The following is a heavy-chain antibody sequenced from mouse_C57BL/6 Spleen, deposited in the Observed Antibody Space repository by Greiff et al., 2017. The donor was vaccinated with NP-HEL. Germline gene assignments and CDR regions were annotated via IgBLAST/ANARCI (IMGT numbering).Heavy chain of an antibody. CDR1: GYTFTDYY. CDR2: INPYNGGT. D-gene: IGHD1-1*01. Sequence: VQLKESGPVLVKPGASVKMSCKASGYTFTDYYMNWVKQSHGKSLEWIGVINPYNGGTSYNQKFKGKATLTVDKSSSTAYMELNSLTSEDSAVYYCARKKVYGSSWYFDVWGTGTTVTVSS. CDR3: ARKKVYGSSWYFDV. V-gene: IGHV1-19*01. J-gene: IGHJ1*03.